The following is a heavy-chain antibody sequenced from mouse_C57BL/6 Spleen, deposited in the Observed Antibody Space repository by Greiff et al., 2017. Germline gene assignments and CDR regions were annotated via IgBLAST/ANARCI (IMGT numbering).Heavy chain of an antibody. CDR3: ARRYYGSSYGYWYFDV. J-gene: IGHJ1*03. CDR1: GYTFTTYP. CDR2: FHPYNDDT. Sequence: VQLVESGAELVKPGASVKMSCKASGYTFTTYPIEWMKQNHGKSLEWIGNFHPYNDDTKYNEKFKGKATLTVEKSSSTVYLELSRLTSDDSAVYYCARRYYGSSYGYWYFDVWGTGTTVTVSS. D-gene: IGHD1-1*01. V-gene: IGHV1-47*01.